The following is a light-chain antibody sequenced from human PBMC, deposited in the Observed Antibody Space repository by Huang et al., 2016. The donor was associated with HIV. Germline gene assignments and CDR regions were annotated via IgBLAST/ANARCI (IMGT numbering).Light chain of an antibody. J-gene: IGKJ4*01. CDR3: QHRSSWPLT. CDR1: QSISTY. V-gene: IGKV3-11*01. CDR2: DAS. Sequence: EIVLTQSPATLSLSPGERATLSCRASQSISTYVAWYQQKPGQAPRLLIYDASDRATGIPARFSGSGSGTDFTLTISSLEPEDFAVYYCQHRSSWPLTFGGGTKVEIK.